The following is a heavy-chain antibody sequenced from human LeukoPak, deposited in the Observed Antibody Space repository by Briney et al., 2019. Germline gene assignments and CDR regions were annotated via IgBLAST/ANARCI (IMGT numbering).Heavy chain of an antibody. CDR1: GGSISSGGYS. Sequence: SETLSLTCAVSGGSISSGGYSWSWIRQPPGKGLEWIGYIYQSGSSYCNPSLKSRVTISVDRSKNQFSLKLSSVTAADTAVYYCARYDFWSGYDVWGQGATVTVSS. CDR3: ARYDFWSGYDV. CDR2: IYQSGSS. V-gene: IGHV4-30-2*01. D-gene: IGHD3-3*01. J-gene: IGHJ6*02.